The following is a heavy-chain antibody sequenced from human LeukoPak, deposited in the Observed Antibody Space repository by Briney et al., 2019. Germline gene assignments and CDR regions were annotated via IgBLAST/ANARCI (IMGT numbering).Heavy chain of an antibody. CDR3: ARVRRYRYCSSTSCYIGLGFDY. D-gene: IGHD2-2*02. Sequence: ASVKVSCKASGYTFTCYYMHWVRQAPGQGLEWMGWINPNSGGTNYAQKFQGRVTMTRDTSISTAYMELSRLRSDDTAVYYCARVRRYRYCSSTSCYIGLGFDYWGQGTLVTVSS. V-gene: IGHV1-2*02. CDR2: INPNSGGT. J-gene: IGHJ4*02. CDR1: GYTFTCYY.